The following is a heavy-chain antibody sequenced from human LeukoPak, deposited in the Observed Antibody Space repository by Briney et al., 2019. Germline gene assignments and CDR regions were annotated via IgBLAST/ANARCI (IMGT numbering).Heavy chain of an antibody. CDR1: GFTFSSYG. CDR2: INSDGSST. J-gene: IGHJ6*03. D-gene: IGHD7-27*01. Sequence: GGSLRLSCAASGFTFSSYGMHWVRQAPGKGLVWVSRINSDGSSTSYADSVKGRFTISRDNAKNTLYLQMNSLRAEDTAVYYCARDGDSHYYYYMDVWGKGITVTISS. CDR3: ARDGDSHYYYYMDV. V-gene: IGHV3-74*01.